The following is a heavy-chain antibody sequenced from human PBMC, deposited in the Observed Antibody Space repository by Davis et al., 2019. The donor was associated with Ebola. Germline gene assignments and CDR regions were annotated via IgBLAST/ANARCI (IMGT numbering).Heavy chain of an antibody. V-gene: IGHV3-73*01. D-gene: IGHD5-18*01. J-gene: IGHJ4*02. Sequence: GASLKISCAASGFTFSGSAMHWVRQASGKGLVWVGRFRSKANSYASAYAASVRGRFTISRDDSKNTAYLQMNSLKTEDTAVYYCTSLRDTAWGQGTLVTVSS. CDR1: GFTFSGSA. CDR3: TSLRDTA. CDR2: FRSKANSYAS.